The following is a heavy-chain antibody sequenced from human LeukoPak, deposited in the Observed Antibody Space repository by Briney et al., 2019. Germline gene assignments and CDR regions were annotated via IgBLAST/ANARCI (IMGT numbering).Heavy chain of an antibody. D-gene: IGHD3-10*01. V-gene: IGHV3-30*04. J-gene: IGHJ4*02. CDR1: GYMFSNYA. CDR2: ISVDGTNQ. Sequence: GGSLRLSCAASGYMFSNYAMNWVRQSADKGLEWVAIISVDGTNQQYADSVKGRFTISRDNSNNILFLQMRSLRREDTAVYYCARDFGYWGQGTLVTVSS. CDR3: ARDFGY.